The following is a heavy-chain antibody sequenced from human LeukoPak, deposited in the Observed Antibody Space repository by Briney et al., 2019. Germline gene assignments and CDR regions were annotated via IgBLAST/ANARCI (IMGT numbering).Heavy chain of an antibody. CDR1: GGSISSFY. CDR3: ARSYSSGSYYDPFDP. CDR2: ISYTWKP. J-gene: IGHJ5*02. V-gene: IGHV4-59*01. Sequence: SQTLSLTCTVSGGSISSFYWSWIRQPPGKGREWIGYISYTWKPDLHPSLTSRVTISLDTSKSQFSLKPSSVTAADTAMYYRARSYSSGSYYDPFDPWGQGTLVTVSP. D-gene: IGHD3-10*01.